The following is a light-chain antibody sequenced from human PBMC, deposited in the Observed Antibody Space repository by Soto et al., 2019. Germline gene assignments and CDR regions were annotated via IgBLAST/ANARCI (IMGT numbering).Light chain of an antibody. J-gene: IGLJ3*02. V-gene: IGLV2-23*02. Sequence: QSVLTQPASVSGSPGQSITISCTGTSSDVGRYDYVSWYQQQPGKAPKLIIYEVTRRPSGLSDRLSGSKSGNTASLTISGLQAEDEADYYCCSSAGPTTWVFGGGTKVTVL. CDR1: SSDVGRYDY. CDR3: CSSAGPTTWV. CDR2: EVT.